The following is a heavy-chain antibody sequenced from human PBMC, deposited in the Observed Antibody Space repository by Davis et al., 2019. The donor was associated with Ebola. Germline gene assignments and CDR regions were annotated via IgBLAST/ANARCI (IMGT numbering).Heavy chain of an antibody. CDR3: ARDGTIPSTYYGMDV. V-gene: IGHV3-48*03. D-gene: IGHD1-1*01. CDR2: ISSSGSTI. Sequence: LSLTCAASGFTFRIYEMNWVRQAPGKGLEWVSYISSSGSTIYYAGSVKGRFTISRDNAKNSLYLQMNSLRAEDTAVYYCARDGTIPSTYYGMDVWGQGTTVTVSS. CDR1: GFTFRIYE. J-gene: IGHJ6*02.